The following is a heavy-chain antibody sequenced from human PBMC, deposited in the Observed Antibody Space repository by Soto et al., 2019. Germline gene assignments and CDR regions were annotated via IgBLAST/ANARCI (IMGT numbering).Heavy chain of an antibody. D-gene: IGHD5-18*01. V-gene: IGHV3-30*18. CDR3: AKELRGYSYGEH. Sequence: QVQLVESGGGVVQPGRSLRVSCAASGLTFSNYGMHWVRQAPGKGLEWVAVISYDGSNKYYADSVKGRFTISRDNSKNTLSLQMNSLRAEDTAVYYCAKELRGYSYGEHWGQGTLVTVSS. CDR1: GLTFSNYG. CDR2: ISYDGSNK. J-gene: IGHJ4*02.